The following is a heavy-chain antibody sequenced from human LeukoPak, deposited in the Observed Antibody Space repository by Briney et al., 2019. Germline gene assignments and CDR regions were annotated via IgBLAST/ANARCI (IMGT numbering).Heavy chain of an antibody. D-gene: IGHD4-17*01. Sequence: SETLSLTCIVSGGSISSGGYYWSWIRQHPGKGLEWIGYIYYSGSTYYNPSLKSRVTISVDTSKNQFSLKLSSVTAADTAVYYCARGINGDLDYYYYYMDVWGKGTTVTVSS. J-gene: IGHJ6*03. CDR1: GGSISSGGYY. CDR3: ARGINGDLDYYYYYMDV. CDR2: IYYSGST. V-gene: IGHV4-31*03.